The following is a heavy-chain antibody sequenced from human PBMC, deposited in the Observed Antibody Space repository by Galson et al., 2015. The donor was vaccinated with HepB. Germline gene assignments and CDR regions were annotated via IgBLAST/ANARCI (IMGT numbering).Heavy chain of an antibody. CDR3: AREFGTLVRGFILDGMDV. CDR1: GFVFSSYS. Sequence: SLRLSCAASGFVFSSYSMNWVRQTPGKGLEWISYISSSSSSIYYADSVKGRFTVSRDNAKNLLYLQMDSLRREDTAVYYCAREFGTLVRGFILDGMDVWGQGTTVTVSS. D-gene: IGHD3-10*01. J-gene: IGHJ6*02. V-gene: IGHV3-48*01. CDR2: ISSSSSSI.